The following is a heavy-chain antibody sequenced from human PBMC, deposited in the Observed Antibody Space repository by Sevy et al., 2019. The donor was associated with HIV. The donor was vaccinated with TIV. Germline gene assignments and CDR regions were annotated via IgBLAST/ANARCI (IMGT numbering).Heavy chain of an antibody. D-gene: IGHD1-26*01. CDR2: ISSSSSYI. CDR3: ARDQTRHSGSYYLSHGNYYYYYMDV. CDR1: GFTFSSYS. V-gene: IGHV3-21*01. J-gene: IGHJ6*03. Sequence: GGSLRLSCAASGFTFSSYSMNWVRQAPGKGLEWVSSISSSSSYIYYADSVKGRFTISRDNAKNSLYLQMNSLRAEDTAVYYCARDQTRHSGSYYLSHGNYYYYYMDVWGKGTTVTVSS.